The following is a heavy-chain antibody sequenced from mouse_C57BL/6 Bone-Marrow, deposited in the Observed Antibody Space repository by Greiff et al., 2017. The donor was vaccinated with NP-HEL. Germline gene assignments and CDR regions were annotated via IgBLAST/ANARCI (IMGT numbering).Heavy chain of an antibody. CDR1: GYTFTSYW. J-gene: IGHJ3*01. CDR3: ARAGSSYVAY. Sequence: QVQLQQSGAELAKPGASVKLSCKASGYTFTSYWMHWVKQRPGQGLEWIGYINPSSGYTKYNQKFKDKATLPADKSSSTAYMQLSSLTYEDSAVYYCARAGSSYVAYWGQGTLVTVSA. CDR2: INPSSGYT. D-gene: IGHD1-1*01. V-gene: IGHV1-7*01.